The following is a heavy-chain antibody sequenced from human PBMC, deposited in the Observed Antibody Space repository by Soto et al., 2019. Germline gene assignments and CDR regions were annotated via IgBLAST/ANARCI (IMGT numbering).Heavy chain of an antibody. D-gene: IGHD2-2*01. CDR2: IYSSGST. V-gene: IGHV4-4*07. J-gene: IGHJ4*02. CDR3: ARETYCSSGSCYVADY. Sequence: QVQLQESGPGLVKPSETLSLTCTVSGGSITGKYWSWIRQPAGKGLEWIGRIYSSGSTNYNPSLMSRVTMSADTSNNQFSLRLTSVTAADTAMYYCARETYCSSGSCYVADYWGQGTLVTVSS. CDR1: GGSITGKY.